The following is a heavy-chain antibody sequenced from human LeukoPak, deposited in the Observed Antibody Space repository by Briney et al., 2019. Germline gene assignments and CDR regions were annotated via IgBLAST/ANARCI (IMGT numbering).Heavy chain of an antibody. Sequence: GGSLRLSCVTSGFTFSGYWMHWVRQGPEKGLELVSRIDNDGHGIIYADSVKGRFTISRDNAKNSLYLQMNSLRAEDTAVYYCARGDYYDSSGYDWGQGTLVTVSS. D-gene: IGHD3-22*01. J-gene: IGHJ4*02. CDR3: ARGDYYDSSGYD. CDR2: IDNDGHGI. CDR1: GFTFSGYW. V-gene: IGHV3-74*01.